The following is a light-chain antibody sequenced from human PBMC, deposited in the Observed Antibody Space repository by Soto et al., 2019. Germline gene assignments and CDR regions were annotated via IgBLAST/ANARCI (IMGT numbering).Light chain of an antibody. Sequence: DIQMTQSPSSLSASVGDRVTITCRASQAMSNYLAWYHQKPGIVPKLLIYAASTYQPGVPSRFSGSTSGTNFTLTISSLQPEDVATYYCQEYKTSPFTCGGGTKVAIK. CDR3: QEYKTSPFT. CDR1: QAMSNY. V-gene: IGKV1-27*01. J-gene: IGKJ4*01. CDR2: AAS.